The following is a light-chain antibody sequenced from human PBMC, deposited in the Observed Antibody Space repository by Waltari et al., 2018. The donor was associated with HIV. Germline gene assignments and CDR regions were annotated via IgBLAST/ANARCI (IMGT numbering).Light chain of an antibody. CDR3: SSHTSANTLA. CDR2: EVS. J-gene: IGLJ2*01. Sequence: QSALTQPASVSGSPGQSITISCTRTTSDVGYYNYVPCYQQHIGKAPQLIIDEVSILPSGVSIRFSGSKSGNTASLTISGLQAEDEADYYCSSHTSANTLAFGGGTKLTVL. CDR1: TSDVGYYNY. V-gene: IGLV2-14*01.